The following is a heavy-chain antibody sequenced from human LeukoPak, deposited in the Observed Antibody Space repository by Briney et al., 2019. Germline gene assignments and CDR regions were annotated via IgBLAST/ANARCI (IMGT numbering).Heavy chain of an antibody. Sequence: SETLSLTCTVSGVSISSSNSCWGWIRQPPGKGLEWIGSIYYSGNTYYNASLKSQVSISIDTSKNQFSLRLTSVTAADTAVYYCARQTGSGLFILPGGQGTLVTVSS. CDR2: IYYSGNT. CDR3: ARQTGSGLFILP. J-gene: IGHJ4*02. CDR1: GVSISSSNSC. V-gene: IGHV4-39*01. D-gene: IGHD3/OR15-3a*01.